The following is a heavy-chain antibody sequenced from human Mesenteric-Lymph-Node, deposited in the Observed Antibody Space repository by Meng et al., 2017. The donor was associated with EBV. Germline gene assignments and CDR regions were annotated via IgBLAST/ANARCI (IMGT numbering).Heavy chain of an antibody. CDR3: ARAYFYGAGSQSYYFDL. CDR2: HNPVHSAT. D-gene: IGHD3-10*01. Sequence: QVALVPSGAAGKKPGAPAKVPCKASGCSMSYHSISWLRLAPGRRLEWLARHNPVHSATNHAQKFQRTLTMTRATSVNTAYMEMSGTRSTDTAVYFCARAYFYGAGSQSYYFDLWGQGTLVTVSS. CDR1: GCSMSYHS. V-gene: IGHV1-2*06. J-gene: IGHJ4*02.